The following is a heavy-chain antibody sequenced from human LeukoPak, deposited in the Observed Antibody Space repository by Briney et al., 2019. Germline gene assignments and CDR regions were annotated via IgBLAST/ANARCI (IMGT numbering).Heavy chain of an antibody. CDR2: IYYSGST. Sequence: SETLSLTCTVSGGSISSYYWSWIRQPPGKGLEWIGYIYYSGSTNYNPSPKSRVTISVDTSKNQFSLKLSSVTAADTAVYYCARHRPYYYDSSGYEDWGQGTLVTVSS. CDR3: ARHRPYYYDSSGYED. J-gene: IGHJ4*02. CDR1: GGSISSYY. D-gene: IGHD3-22*01. V-gene: IGHV4-59*01.